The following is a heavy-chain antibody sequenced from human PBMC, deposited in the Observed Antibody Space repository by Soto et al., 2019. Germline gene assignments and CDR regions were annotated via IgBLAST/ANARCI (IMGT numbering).Heavy chain of an antibody. CDR3: ARDIAGYSYGPGFDY. CDR2: INHSGST. CDR1: GGAFSGYY. D-gene: IGHD5-18*01. Sequence: SETLSLTCAVYGGAFSGYYWSWIRQHPGKGLEWIGEINHSGSTNYNPSLKSRVTISVDTSKNQFSLKLSSVTAADTAVYYCARDIAGYSYGPGFDYWGQGTLVTVSS. V-gene: IGHV4-34*01. J-gene: IGHJ4*02.